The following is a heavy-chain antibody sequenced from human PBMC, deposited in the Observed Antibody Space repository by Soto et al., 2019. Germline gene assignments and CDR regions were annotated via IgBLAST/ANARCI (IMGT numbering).Heavy chain of an antibody. V-gene: IGHV5-10-1*01. CDR2: IDPSDSYT. CDR3: ARLVLWFGGVYGMDV. Sequence: PRGSLKISCKCSGYSFTSYWISWLRQMPGKGLEWMGRIDPSDSYTNYSPSFQGHVTISADKSISTAYLQWSSLKASDTAMYYCARLVLWFGGVYGMDVWGQGTTVTVS. CDR1: GYSFTSYW. D-gene: IGHD3-10*01. J-gene: IGHJ6*02.